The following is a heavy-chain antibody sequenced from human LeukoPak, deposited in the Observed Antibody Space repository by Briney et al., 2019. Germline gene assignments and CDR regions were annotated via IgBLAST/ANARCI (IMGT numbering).Heavy chain of an antibody. CDR1: GFTFSSYA. CDR2: ISGSGGST. V-gene: IGHV3-23*01. Sequence: GGSLRLSCAASGFTFSSYAMSWVRQAPGKGLEWDSAISGSGGSTYYADSVKGRFTIFRDNSKNTLYLQMNSLRAEDTAVYYCAKDAVMYYDFWSGYYFSSYYFDYWGQGTLVTVSS. D-gene: IGHD3-3*01. J-gene: IGHJ4*02. CDR3: AKDAVMYYDFWSGYYFSSYYFDY.